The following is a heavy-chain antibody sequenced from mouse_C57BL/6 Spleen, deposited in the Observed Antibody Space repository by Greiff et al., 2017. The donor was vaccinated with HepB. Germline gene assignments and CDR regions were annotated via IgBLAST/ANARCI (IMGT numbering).Heavy chain of an antibody. V-gene: IGHV1-82*01. J-gene: IGHJ3*01. Sequence: LQQSGPELVKPGASVKISCKASGYAFSSSWMNWVKQRPGKGLEWIGRIYPGDGDTNYNGKFKGKATLTADKSSSTAYMQLSSLTSEDSAVYFCARGGGYDGWFAYWGQGTLVTVSA. CDR2: IYPGDGDT. D-gene: IGHD2-2*01. CDR3: ARGGGYDGWFAY. CDR1: GYAFSSSW.